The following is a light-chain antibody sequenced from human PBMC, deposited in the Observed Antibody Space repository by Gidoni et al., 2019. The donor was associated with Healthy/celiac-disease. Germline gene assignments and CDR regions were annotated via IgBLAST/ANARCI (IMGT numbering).Light chain of an antibody. CDR2: AAS. Sequence: DIQMTQSPSSLSASVGDRVTITCRASQGISNYLAWYQQRPGKVPKLLIYAASTLQSGVPSRFSGSGSGTDFTLTISSLQPEDVATYYCQKYNSAPPAFXPXTKVDIK. CDR1: QGISNY. CDR3: QKYNSAPPA. V-gene: IGKV1-27*01. J-gene: IGKJ3*01.